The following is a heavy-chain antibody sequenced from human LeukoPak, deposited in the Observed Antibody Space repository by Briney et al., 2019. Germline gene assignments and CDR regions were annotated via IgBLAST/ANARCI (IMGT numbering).Heavy chain of an antibody. CDR2: IYSSGST. CDR3: ARGHDTYYYYYMDV. D-gene: IGHD3-22*01. Sequence: SETLSLTCTVSGGSISSGSYYWSWIRQPAGKGLEWIGRIYSSGSTNYNPSLKSRVTISLDTSKNQFSLKLSSVTAADTAVYYCARGHDTYYYYYMDVWGKGTTVTVSS. CDR1: GGSISSGSYY. J-gene: IGHJ6*03. V-gene: IGHV4-61*02.